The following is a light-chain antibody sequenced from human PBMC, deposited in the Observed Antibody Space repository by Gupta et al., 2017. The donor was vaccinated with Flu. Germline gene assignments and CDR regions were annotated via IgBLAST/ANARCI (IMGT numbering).Light chain of an antibody. V-gene: IGKV1-27*01. CDR2: ATS. CDR3: QRDDGAPLT. J-gene: IGKJ4*01. CDR1: QGIGSE. Sequence: DTQMTQSPSSLSASIGDRVTITCRASQGIGSELAWYQQKPGKLPKLLIYATSTLQSGVPSRFSGGGYGTDFTLTISSLQPEDGATYYCQRDDGAPLTFGGGTKVEIK.